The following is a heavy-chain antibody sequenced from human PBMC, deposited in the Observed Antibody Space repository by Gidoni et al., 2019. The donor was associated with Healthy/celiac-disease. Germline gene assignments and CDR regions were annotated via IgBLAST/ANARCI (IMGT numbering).Heavy chain of an antibody. D-gene: IGHD3-16*01. CDR3: IRYMITFGGVIIGMDV. J-gene: IGHJ6*02. CDR1: GFTLGDYA. V-gene: IGHV3-49*03. Sequence: EVQLVESGGGLVQPGRSLRLSCTASGFTLGDYAMSWFRQAPGKGLEWVGFIRSKAYGVTTEYAASVKGRFTISRDDSKSIAYLQMNSLKTGDTAVYYCIRYMITFGGVIIGMDVWGQGTTVTVSS. CDR2: IRSKAYGVTT.